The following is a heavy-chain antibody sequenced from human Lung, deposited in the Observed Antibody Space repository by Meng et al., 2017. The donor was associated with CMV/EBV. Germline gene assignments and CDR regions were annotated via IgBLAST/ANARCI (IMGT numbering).Heavy chain of an antibody. CDR3: ARGWLRNKYFDY. J-gene: IGHJ4*02. Sequence: LTCAVYGWSFSGYLWSWIRQSPGKGLEYIGEINQSGSTNYNPSLKSRVTISVDTSKNQFSLKLSSVTAADTAVYYCARGWLRNKYFDYWGQGTLVTVSS. CDR2: INQSGST. D-gene: IGHD5-12*01. V-gene: IGHV4-34*01. CDR1: GWSFSGYL.